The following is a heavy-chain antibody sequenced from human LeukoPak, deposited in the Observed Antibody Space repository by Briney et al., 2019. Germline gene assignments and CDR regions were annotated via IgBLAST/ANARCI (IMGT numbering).Heavy chain of an antibody. V-gene: IGHV3-74*01. D-gene: IGHD3-9*01. CDR2: IKGDGSHT. CDR3: VRDWDHFDFDS. Sequence: GGSSRLSCAASGFTFSNYWMHWVRQVPGKGLVWVSRIKGDGSHTIYADSVKGRFTISRDNAKNTLYLQMKSLRAEDTAVYYCVRDWDHFDFDSWGQGTLVTVSS. CDR1: GFTFSNYW. J-gene: IGHJ5*01.